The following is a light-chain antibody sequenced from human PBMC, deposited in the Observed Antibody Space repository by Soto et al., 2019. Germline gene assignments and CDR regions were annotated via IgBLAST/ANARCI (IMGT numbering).Light chain of an antibody. J-gene: IGKJ5*01. V-gene: IGKV3-11*01. Sequence: EIVLTQSPATLSLSPGERATLSCRASQSVSRYLAWYQQKPGQAPRLLIYDASNRATGIPARFSGSGSGTDVARTVSSLGTEEFAGSFWQPRPLWSPVGRGTRLEIK. CDR3: QPRPLWSP. CDR2: DAS. CDR1: QSVSRY.